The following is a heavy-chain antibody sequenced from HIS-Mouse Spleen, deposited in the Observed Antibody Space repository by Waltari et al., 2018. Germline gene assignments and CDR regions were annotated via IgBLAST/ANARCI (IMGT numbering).Heavy chain of an antibody. V-gene: IGHV3-23*01. CDR3: AKGAAAGEDY. CDR2: ISGSGGSP. D-gene: IGHD6-13*01. CDR1: GFTFSSYA. Sequence: EVQLLESGGGLVQPGGSLRLSCAASGFTFSSYAMSWVRQAPGRGVETVSAISGSGGSPAYADSVKGRFTISRDNSKNTLYLQMNSLRAEDTAVYYCAKGAAAGEDYWGQGTLVTVSS. J-gene: IGHJ4*02.